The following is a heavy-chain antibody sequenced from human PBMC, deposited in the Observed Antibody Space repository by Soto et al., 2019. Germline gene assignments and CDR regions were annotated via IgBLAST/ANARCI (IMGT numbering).Heavy chain of an antibody. D-gene: IGHD3-16*01. Sequence: GGSLRLSCAASRFTFSSYGMHWVRQAPGKGLEWVAFIWHDGGNKFYAESVKGRFTISRDNSKNTLYLQMTSLSVEDTAMYYCARDGDVNTGFGKDYWGQGALVTVSS. V-gene: IGHV3-33*01. CDR2: IWHDGGNK. CDR3: ARDGDVNTGFGKDY. J-gene: IGHJ4*02. CDR1: RFTFSSYG.